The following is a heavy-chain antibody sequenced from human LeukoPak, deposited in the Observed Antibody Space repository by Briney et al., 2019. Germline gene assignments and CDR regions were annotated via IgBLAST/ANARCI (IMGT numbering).Heavy chain of an antibody. CDR3: AKRGCDTNGCPYYFDY. Sequence: GGSLRLSCAASGFTFSNSAMSWVRQAPGKGLEWVSVNDGTGAYTHYADSVKGRFTISRDNFKNTLYLQMNSLRAEDTAVYYCAKRGCDTNGCPYYFDYRGQGTLVTVSS. CDR1: GFTFSNSA. D-gene: IGHD2-8*01. V-gene: IGHV3-23*01. J-gene: IGHJ4*02. CDR2: NDGTGAYT.